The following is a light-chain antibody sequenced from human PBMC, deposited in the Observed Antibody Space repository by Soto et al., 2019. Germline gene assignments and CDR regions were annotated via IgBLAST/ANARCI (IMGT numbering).Light chain of an antibody. Sequence: DIVMTQSPLSLPVTPGEPASISCRSSQSLVHSNGNTYLNWLQQRPGQSPRRLIYKVSNRDSGVPDRFTGSGSGTEFTLKISRVEAEDVGVYYCMQGTHWPPTFGQGTKVDIK. J-gene: IGKJ1*01. V-gene: IGKV2-30*02. CDR2: KVS. CDR1: QSLVHSNGNTY. CDR3: MQGTHWPPT.